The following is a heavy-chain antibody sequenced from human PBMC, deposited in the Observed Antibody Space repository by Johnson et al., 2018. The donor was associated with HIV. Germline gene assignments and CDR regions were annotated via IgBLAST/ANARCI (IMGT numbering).Heavy chain of an antibody. CDR3: ARLSGTYQT. J-gene: IGHJ3*01. D-gene: IGHD1-26*01. Sequence: MQLVESGGGLVQPGGSLRLSCAGSGFTFSASAMHWVRQASGKGLEWVGRIRSNANNYATAYAASVKGRFSISRDDSKNTAYLQMSSLKTEDPAIYYCARLSGTYQTWGQGTMVTVSS. CDR1: GFTFSASA. V-gene: IGHV3-73*01. CDR2: IRSNANNYAT.